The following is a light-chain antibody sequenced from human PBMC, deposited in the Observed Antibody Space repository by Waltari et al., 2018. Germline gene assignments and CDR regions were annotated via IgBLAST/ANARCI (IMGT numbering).Light chain of an antibody. CDR1: SSDVGFYNY. CDR2: EVS. Sequence: QSALTQPASVSGSPGQSLTISCTGASSDVGFYNYVSWYQQHPGKVPQLMIYEVSNRPSGVSNRFSGSKSGNTASLTISGLQAEDEADYYCSSYTSSSTLVFGTGTKVTVL. V-gene: IGLV2-14*01. CDR3: SSYTSSSTLV. J-gene: IGLJ1*01.